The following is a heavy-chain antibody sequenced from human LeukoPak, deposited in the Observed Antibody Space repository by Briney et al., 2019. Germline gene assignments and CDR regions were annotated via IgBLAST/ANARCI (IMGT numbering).Heavy chain of an antibody. Sequence: PSETLPLTCTVSGGSISSRTYYWGWIRQPPGKGLEWIGSIYYSGSACYNPSLKSRVTISVDTSKNQFSLRLSSVTAADTAVYYCARDPSIEVAGGDYWGQGTLVTVSS. D-gene: IGHD6-19*01. CDR2: IYYSGSA. CDR3: ARDPSIEVAGGDY. J-gene: IGHJ4*02. CDR1: GGSISSRTYY. V-gene: IGHV4-39*02.